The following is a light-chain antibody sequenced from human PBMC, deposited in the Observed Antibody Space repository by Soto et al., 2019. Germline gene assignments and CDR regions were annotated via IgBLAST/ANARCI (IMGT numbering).Light chain of an antibody. CDR3: QQHINWPLT. J-gene: IGKJ4*01. CDR1: QSVASSH. CDR2: EAS. V-gene: IGKV3-11*01. Sequence: EIVLTQSPGTLSLSPGERATLSCRASQSVASSHLAWYRQKPGQTPRLLIYEASNRATGIPARFSGSGSGADFTLTISSLEPEDFALYYCQQHINWPLTFGGGTKVDIK.